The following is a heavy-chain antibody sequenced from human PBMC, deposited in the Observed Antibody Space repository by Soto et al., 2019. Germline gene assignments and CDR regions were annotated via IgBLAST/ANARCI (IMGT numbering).Heavy chain of an antibody. V-gene: IGHV1-69*04. CDR3: ARDAHDMVRGVLNWFDP. D-gene: IGHD3-10*01. CDR1: GGTFSSYT. Sequence: SVKVSCKASGGTFSSYTISWVRQAPGQGLEWMGRIIPILGIANYAQKFQGRVTITADKSTSTAYMELSSLRSEDTAVYYCARDAHDMVRGVLNWFDPWGQGTLVTVSS. CDR2: IIPILGIA. J-gene: IGHJ5*02.